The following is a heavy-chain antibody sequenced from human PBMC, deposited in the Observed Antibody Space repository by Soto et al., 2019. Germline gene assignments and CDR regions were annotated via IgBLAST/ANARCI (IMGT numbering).Heavy chain of an antibody. CDR3: ARGTLRVRGVLDY. CDR1: GFTFSSYA. D-gene: IGHD3-10*01. CDR2: IWYDGSNK. J-gene: IGHJ4*02. Sequence: GGSLRLSCAASGFTFSSYAMSWVRQAPGKGLEWVAVIWYDGSNKYYADSVKGRFTISRDNSKNTLYLQMNSLRAEDTAVYYCARGTLRVRGVLDYWGQGTLVTVSS. V-gene: IGHV3-33*08.